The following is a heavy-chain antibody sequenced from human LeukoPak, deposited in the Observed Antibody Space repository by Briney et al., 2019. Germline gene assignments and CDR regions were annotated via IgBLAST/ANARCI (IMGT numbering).Heavy chain of an antibody. CDR2: IKQDGSEK. D-gene: IGHD6-13*01. CDR1: GFTFSSYW. J-gene: IGHJ4*02. Sequence: GGSLRLSCAASGFTFSSYWMSWVRQAPGKGLEWVANIKQDGSEKYYVDSVKGRFTISRDNAKNSLYLQMNSLRAGDTAVYYCARTRRQGIQYFDYWGQGTLVTVSS. CDR3: ARTRRQGIQYFDY. V-gene: IGHV3-7*01.